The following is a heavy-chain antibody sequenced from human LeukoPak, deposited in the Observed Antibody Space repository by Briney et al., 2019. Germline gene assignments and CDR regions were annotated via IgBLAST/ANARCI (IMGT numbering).Heavy chain of an antibody. CDR1: GFTFSSYA. CDR3: AKVAGYSYGRDYFDY. V-gene: IGHV3-23*01. D-gene: IGHD5-18*01. CDR2: IGGSGGST. J-gene: IGHJ4*02. Sequence: GGSLRLSCAASGFTFSSYAMSWVRQAPGKGLEWVSAIGGSGGSTYYADSGKGRFTISRDNSKNTLYLQMNSLRAEDTAVYYCAKVAGYSYGRDYFDYWGQGTLVTVSS.